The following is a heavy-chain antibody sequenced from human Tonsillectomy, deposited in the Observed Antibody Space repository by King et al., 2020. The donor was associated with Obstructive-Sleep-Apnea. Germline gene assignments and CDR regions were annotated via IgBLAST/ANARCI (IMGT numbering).Heavy chain of an antibody. CDR2: IYYSGST. J-gene: IGHJ6*02. CDR1: GGSISSGGYY. D-gene: IGHD3-10*01. CDR3: ARDSFGELYSYGMDV. Sequence: VPLQESGPGLVKPSQTLSLTCTVSGGSISSGGYYWSWIRQHPARGLEWIGYIYYSGSTYYNPSLKSRVAISVDTSKNQFSLKLSSVTAADTAVYYCARDSFGELYSYGMDVWGQGTTVTVSS. V-gene: IGHV4-31*03.